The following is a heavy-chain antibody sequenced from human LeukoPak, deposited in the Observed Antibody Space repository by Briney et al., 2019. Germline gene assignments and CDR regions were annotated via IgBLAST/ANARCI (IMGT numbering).Heavy chain of an antibody. CDR3: ARPRMAVAGFPFDY. CDR2: INPNSGGT. D-gene: IGHD6-19*01. Sequence: ASVKVSCTASGYTFTGYYMHWVRQAPGQGLEWMGWINPNSGGTNYAQKFQGRVTMTRDTSISTAYMELSRLRSDDTAVYYCARPRMAVAGFPFDYWGQGTLVTVSS. J-gene: IGHJ4*02. V-gene: IGHV1-2*02. CDR1: GYTFTGYY.